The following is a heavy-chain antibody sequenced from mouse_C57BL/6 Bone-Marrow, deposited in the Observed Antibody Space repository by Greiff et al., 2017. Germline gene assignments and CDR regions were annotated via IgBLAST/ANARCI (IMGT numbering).Heavy chain of an antibody. D-gene: IGHD1-1*01. CDR3: ARDGSGLYWYFDV. CDR1: GFTFSDYY. J-gene: IGHJ1*03. V-gene: IGHV5-12*01. CDR2: ICNGGGST. Sequence: EVQLQQSGGGLVQPGGSLKLSCAASGFTFSDYYMYWVRQTPEKRLEWVAYICNGGGSTYYPDTVKGRFTITRDNAKNTLYLQMSRLNSEDTAMYYCARDGSGLYWYFDVWGTGTTVTVSS.